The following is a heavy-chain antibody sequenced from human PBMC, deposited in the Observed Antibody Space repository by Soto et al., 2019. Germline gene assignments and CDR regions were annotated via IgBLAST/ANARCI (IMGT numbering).Heavy chain of an antibody. D-gene: IGHD1-26*01. Sequence: QLQLQESGPGLVKPSETLSLTCTVSGGSISSSSYYWGWIRQPPGKGMEWIGTIYYSGRPYYNPSLKSRVTISVDTSKNQFSLKLSSVTAADTAVYYCARHGSGSYNAFDIWGQGTVVTVSS. V-gene: IGHV4-39*01. CDR1: GGSISSSSYY. J-gene: IGHJ3*02. CDR3: ARHGSGSYNAFDI. CDR2: IYYSGRP.